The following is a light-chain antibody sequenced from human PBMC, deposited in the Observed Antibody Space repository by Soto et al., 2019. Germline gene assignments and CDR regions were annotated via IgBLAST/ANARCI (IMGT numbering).Light chain of an antibody. CDR1: QAISNN. V-gene: IGKV1-27*01. J-gene: IGKJ1*01. CDR3: QNYDTAPWT. Sequence: DIQMTQSPSSLSASVGDRVTITCRASQAISNNLAWYQQKPWKVPQLVIYAASTLQSGVPSRFSGGGSGTDFTLTISSLQPEDVATYYCQNYDTAPWTFGQGTKVEIK. CDR2: AAS.